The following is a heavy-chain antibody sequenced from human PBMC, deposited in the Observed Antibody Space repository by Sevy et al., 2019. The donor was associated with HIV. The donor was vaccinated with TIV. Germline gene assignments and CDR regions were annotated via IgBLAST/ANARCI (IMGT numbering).Heavy chain of an antibody. CDR1: GFTFSNAW. J-gene: IGHJ4*02. CDR3: TAGVGASDFDY. CDR2: IKSNTEGATR. V-gene: IGHV3-15*01. D-gene: IGHD1-26*01. Sequence: GGYLRLSCAASGFTFSNAWMSWVRQAPGKGLERVGRIKSNTEGATRDFAAPVKGRLLISRDDSRNTVYLQMNSLKTEDTAVYYCTAGVGASDFDYWGQGTLVLVSS.